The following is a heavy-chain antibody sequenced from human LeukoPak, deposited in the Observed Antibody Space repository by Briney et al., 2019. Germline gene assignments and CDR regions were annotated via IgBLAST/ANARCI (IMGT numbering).Heavy chain of an antibody. Sequence: ASVKVSCKASGYTFISYGFSWVRQAPGQGLEWMGWISTYNGNTNYAQKLQGRVTMTTDTSTSTAYMELSSLRSDDTAVYYCARDPRLLWFGEWGDYWGQGTLVTVSS. D-gene: IGHD3-10*01. CDR2: ISTYNGNT. V-gene: IGHV1-18*04. CDR1: GYTFISYG. CDR3: ARDPRLLWFGEWGDY. J-gene: IGHJ4*02.